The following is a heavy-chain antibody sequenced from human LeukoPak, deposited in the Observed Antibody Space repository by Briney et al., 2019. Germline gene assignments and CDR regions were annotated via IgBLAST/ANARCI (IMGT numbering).Heavy chain of an antibody. V-gene: IGHV4-34*01. CDR2: INHSGST. D-gene: IGHD1-14*01. CDR3: ARGGMRKEVNY. CDR1: GGSFSGYY. Sequence: PSETLSLTCAVYGGSFSGYYWSWIRQPPGKGLEWIGEINHSGSTNYNPSLKSRVTISVDTSKNQFSLKLSSVTAADTAMYYCARGGMRKEVNYWGQGTLVTVSS. J-gene: IGHJ4*02.